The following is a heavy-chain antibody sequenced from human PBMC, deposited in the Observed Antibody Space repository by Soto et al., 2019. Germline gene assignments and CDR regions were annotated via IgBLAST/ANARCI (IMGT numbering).Heavy chain of an antibody. CDR2: IHSSGSI. D-gene: IGHD3-22*01. CDR1: GGSISSDDYY. Sequence: SETLSLTCTVSGGSISSDDYYWSWNRQAPGRGLEWIGDIHSSGSIYYTPSLKSRATMSIDTAGNQFSLKVSSVTVADTAVYYCARDLDGLHDDTSGPFPRPGWGQGTLVTVSS. J-gene: IGHJ1*01. CDR3: ARDLDGLHDDTSGPFPRPG. V-gene: IGHV4-30-4*01.